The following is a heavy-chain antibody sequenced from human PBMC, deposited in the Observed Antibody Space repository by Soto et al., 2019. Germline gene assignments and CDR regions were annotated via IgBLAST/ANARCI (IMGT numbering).Heavy chain of an antibody. CDR3: ARAEGYSSGFFDI. CDR2: IWYDGSNK. CDR1: GFTFSSYG. D-gene: IGHD6-19*01. J-gene: IGHJ3*02. Sequence: QVQLVESGGGVVQPGRSLRLSCAASGFTFSSYGMHWVRQAPGKGLEWVAVIWYDGSNKYYADSVKGRFTISRDNSKNTLYLQMNSLRAEDTAVYYCARAEGYSSGFFDIWGQGTMVTVSS. V-gene: IGHV3-33*01.